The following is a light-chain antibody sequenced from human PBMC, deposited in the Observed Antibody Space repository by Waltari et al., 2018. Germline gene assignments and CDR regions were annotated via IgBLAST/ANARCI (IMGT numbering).Light chain of an antibody. V-gene: IGKV3-20*01. CDR2: GAS. Sequence: EMEETQSPAALPWSLAERVNPASSASQSVSSNYLAWYQQTPGQAPRLLIYGASSRATGIPARFSGSGSGTDFTLTISRLEPEDFAVYYCQQYGTLPWTFGHGTKVEIK. J-gene: IGKJ1*01. CDR3: QQYGTLPWT. CDR1: QSVSSNY.